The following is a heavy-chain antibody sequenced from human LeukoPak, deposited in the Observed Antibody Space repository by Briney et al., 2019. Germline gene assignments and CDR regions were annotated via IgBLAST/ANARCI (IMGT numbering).Heavy chain of an antibody. Sequence: PGGSLRLSCEVAGFTFSTYYMNCVSQPAGKGLEWVSSISTRGYIYYADSVKGRFTISRDNAENSLYLQMNSLRAEDTAVYYCARDFTGYSPRSPPLGAFDIWGQGTMVTVSS. D-gene: IGHD3-9*01. CDR2: ISTRGYI. CDR3: ARDFTGYSPRSPPLGAFDI. J-gene: IGHJ3*02. CDR1: GFTFSTYY. V-gene: IGHV3-69-1*01.